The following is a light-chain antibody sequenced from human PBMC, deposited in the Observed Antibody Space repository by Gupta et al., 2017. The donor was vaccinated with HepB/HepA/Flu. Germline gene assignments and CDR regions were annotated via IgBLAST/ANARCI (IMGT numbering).Light chain of an antibody. J-gene: IGKJ1*01. CDR3: MQALQTPS. V-gene: IGKV2-28*01. CDR1: QSLLHSNGYNY. CDR2: LGS. Sequence: IVLTQSPLSLPVTPGEPASISCRSSQSLLHSNGYNYLDWYLQKPGQSPQLLIYLGSNRASGAPDRFSGSGSGTDFTLKISRVEAEDVGVYYCMQALQTPSFGQGTKVEIK.